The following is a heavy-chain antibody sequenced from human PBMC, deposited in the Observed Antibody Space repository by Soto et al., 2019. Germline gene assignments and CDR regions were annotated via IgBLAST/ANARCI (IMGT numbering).Heavy chain of an antibody. V-gene: IGHV1-46*01. Sequence: QVQLVQSGAEVKNPGASVKVSCKASGYTFTSFYIHWVRQAPGQGLEWMAIINPNGGSPNYAQNLQGRVTLTRDTSTNTGYMELSSLRSEDTAVYYCARGLTAGDYWGQGTLVTVSS. J-gene: IGHJ4*02. CDR2: INPNGGSP. CDR3: ARGLTAGDY. D-gene: IGHD6-13*01. CDR1: GYTFTSFY.